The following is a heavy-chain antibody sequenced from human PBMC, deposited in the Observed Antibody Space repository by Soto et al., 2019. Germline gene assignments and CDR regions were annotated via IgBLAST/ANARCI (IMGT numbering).Heavy chain of an antibody. V-gene: IGHV4-59*08. J-gene: IGHJ5*01. CDR3: ARHEDDHLVCFDF. Sequence: SETLSLTCTVSGGSISSYYWSWIRQPPGKGLEWIGYIYDSGSTNYNPSLKSRVTISLDTSKTQFSLKVNSVTAADTAVYYCARHEDDHLVCFDFWGQGTLVTVSS. D-gene: IGHD6-6*01. CDR2: IYDSGST. CDR1: GGSISSYY.